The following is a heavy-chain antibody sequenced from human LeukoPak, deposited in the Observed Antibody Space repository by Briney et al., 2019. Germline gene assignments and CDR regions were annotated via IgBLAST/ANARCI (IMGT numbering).Heavy chain of an antibody. V-gene: IGHV4-31*03. Sequence: SETLSLTCTVSGGSLSSGGYYWSWIRQHPGKGLEWIVYIYYSGSTYYNPSLKSRVTISVDTSKIQFSLKLSSVTAADTAVYYCARALGGGYCSSTSCYTAAFDIWGQGTMVTVSS. D-gene: IGHD2-2*02. CDR3: ARALGGGYCSSTSCYTAAFDI. J-gene: IGHJ3*02. CDR2: IYYSGST. CDR1: GGSLSSGGYY.